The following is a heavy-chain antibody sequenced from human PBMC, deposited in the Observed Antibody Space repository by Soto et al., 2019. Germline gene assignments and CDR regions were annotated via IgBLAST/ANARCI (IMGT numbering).Heavy chain of an antibody. CDR2: MNPNSGNT. D-gene: IGHD3-16*02. J-gene: IGHJ4*02. Sequence: QVQLVQSGAEVKKPGASVKVSCKASGYTFTSYDINWVRQATGQGLEWMGWMNPNSGNTGYAQKFQGRVTMTRNTSISTAYMELSSLRSEETAVYYCARGPIMITFGGVIVKSRFDYWGQGTLVTVSS. V-gene: IGHV1-8*01. CDR1: GYTFTSYD. CDR3: ARGPIMITFGGVIVKSRFDY.